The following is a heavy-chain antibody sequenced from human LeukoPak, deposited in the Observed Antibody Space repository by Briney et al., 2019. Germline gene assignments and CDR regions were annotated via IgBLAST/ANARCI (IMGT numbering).Heavy chain of an antibody. CDR3: ARGVPAAGSIRFDP. V-gene: IGHV4-4*02. CDR1: GGSITSGNW. J-gene: IGHJ5*02. CDR2: IYHSGST. Sequence: SETLSLTCAVSGGSITSGNWWSWVRQPPGKGLEWIGEIYHSGSTNYNPSLKSRVTISVDKSKNQFSLILNSVTAADTAVYYCARGVPAAGSIRFDPWGQGILVTVSS. D-gene: IGHD6-13*01.